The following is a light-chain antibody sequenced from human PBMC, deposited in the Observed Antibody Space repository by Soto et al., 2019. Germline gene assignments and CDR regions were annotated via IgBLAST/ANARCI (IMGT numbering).Light chain of an antibody. CDR2: GAS. CDR3: QQYGRSPFT. CDR1: QSVSSNN. Sequence: EIGLTQSPGTLSLSPGERATLSCRASQSVSSNNLAWYQQRPGQAPTVVIYGASTRATGIPERFSGSGSGTDFTLTISRLEPEDFAVYYCQQYGRSPFTFGPGTKVDIK. J-gene: IGKJ3*01. V-gene: IGKV3-20*01.